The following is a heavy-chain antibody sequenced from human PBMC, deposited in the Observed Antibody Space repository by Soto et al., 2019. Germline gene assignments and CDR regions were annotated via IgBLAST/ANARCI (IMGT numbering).Heavy chain of an antibody. Sequence: PVGSLRLSCAASGFTFSSYGMHWVRQAPGKGLERVAVISYDGSNKYYAGSVKGRFTISRDNSKNTLYLQMNSLRAEDTAVYYCAKEHIVVVTAIRLYYYYGMDVWGQGTTVTVSS. CDR3: AKEHIVVVTAIRLYYYYGMDV. CDR1: GFTFSSYG. D-gene: IGHD2-21*02. J-gene: IGHJ6*02. V-gene: IGHV3-30*18. CDR2: ISYDGSNK.